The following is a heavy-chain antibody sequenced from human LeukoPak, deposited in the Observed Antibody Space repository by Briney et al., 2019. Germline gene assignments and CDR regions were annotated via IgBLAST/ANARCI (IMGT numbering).Heavy chain of an antibody. CDR3: ARDYLDRYFHL. CDR2: IWYDGSNK. D-gene: IGHD1-1*01. Sequence: PGRSLRLSCAASGFTFSSYGMHWVRQAPGKGLEWVAVIWYDGSNKYYADSVKGRFTISRDNSKNTLYLQMNSLRAEDTAVYYCARDYLDRYFHLWGRGTLVTVSS. CDR1: GFTFSSYG. J-gene: IGHJ2*01. V-gene: IGHV3-33*01.